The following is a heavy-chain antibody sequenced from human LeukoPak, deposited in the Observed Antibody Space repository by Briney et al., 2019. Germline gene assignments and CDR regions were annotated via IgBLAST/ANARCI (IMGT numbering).Heavy chain of an antibody. CDR1: GFTFNSFF. V-gene: IGHV3-7*01. CDR2: ISQDGSET. D-gene: IGHD7-27*01. J-gene: IGHJ4*02. Sequence: GGSLRLSCAASGFTFNSFFLNWVRLTPGRELEWVACISQDGSETFYMDSVRGRSTISRDNTENSLYLQMDSLRAEDTAVYFCVRDLGHSRHYFEYWGQGALVTVSS. CDR3: VRDLGHSRHYFEY.